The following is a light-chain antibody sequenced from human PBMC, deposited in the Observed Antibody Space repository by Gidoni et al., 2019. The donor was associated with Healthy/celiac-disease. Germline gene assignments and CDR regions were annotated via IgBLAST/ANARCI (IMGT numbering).Light chain of an antibody. Sequence: EIVMTQSPATLSVSPGERATLSCRASQRVSSNLAGYQQKPGQAPRLLIYGASTRATGIPARFSGSGSGTEFTRTISSLQSEDFAVYYCQQYNNWPPYTFGQGTKLEIK. CDR1: QRVSSN. CDR3: QQYNNWPPYT. J-gene: IGKJ2*01. CDR2: GAS. V-gene: IGKV3-15*01.